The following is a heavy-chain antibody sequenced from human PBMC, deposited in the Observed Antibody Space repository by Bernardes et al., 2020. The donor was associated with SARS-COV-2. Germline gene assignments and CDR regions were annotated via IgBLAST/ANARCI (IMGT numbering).Heavy chain of an antibody. CDR2: IHPCCPDT. Sequence: GASLKISCQGSGYPFTTYWIAWVRQMPGKGLEWMGVIHPCCPDTRYSPSFQGQVTISADKSISTAYLHWRSLKSSDTAMYYCARQGPFDYYHHYYGMDVWGQGTTVTVSS. CDR3: ARQGPFDYYHHYYGMDV. D-gene: IGHD3-9*01. J-gene: IGHJ6*02. CDR1: GYPFTTYW. V-gene: IGHV5-51*01.